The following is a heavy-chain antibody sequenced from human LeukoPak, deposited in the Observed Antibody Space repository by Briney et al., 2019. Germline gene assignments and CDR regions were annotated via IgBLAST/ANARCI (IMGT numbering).Heavy chain of an antibody. Sequence: GGSLRLSCAASGFTFSSNYMSWVRQAPGKGLEWVSAISGSGGSTYYADSVKGRFTISRDNSKNTLYLQMNSLRAEDKAVYYCAKGRRDGYKVTFDYWGQGTLVTVSS. CDR2: ISGSGGST. CDR3: AKGRRDGYKVTFDY. J-gene: IGHJ4*02. CDR1: GFTFSSNY. V-gene: IGHV3-23*01. D-gene: IGHD5-24*01.